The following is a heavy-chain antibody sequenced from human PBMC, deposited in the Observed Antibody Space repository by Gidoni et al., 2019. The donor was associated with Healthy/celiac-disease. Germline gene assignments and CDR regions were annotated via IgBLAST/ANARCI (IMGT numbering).Heavy chain of an antibody. D-gene: IGHD3-3*01. CDR2: IYYSGST. CDR3: ARPARLQFWSGYYSWFDP. Sequence: QLQLQESGPGLVKPSETLSLTCTVSGGSISSSSYYWGWIRQPPGKGLEWIGSIYYSGSTYYNPSLKSRVTISVDTSKNQFSLKLSSVTAADTAVYYCARPARLQFWSGYYSWFDPWGQGTLVTVSS. J-gene: IGHJ5*02. CDR1: GGSISSSSYY. V-gene: IGHV4-39*01.